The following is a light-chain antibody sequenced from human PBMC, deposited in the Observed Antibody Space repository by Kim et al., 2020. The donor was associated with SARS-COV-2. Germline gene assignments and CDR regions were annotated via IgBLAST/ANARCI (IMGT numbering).Light chain of an antibody. Sequence: QSALTQHASVSGSPGQSITISCTGTASDVGGHNSVSWYQQYPGKVPKLMIYDVTKRPSGVSSRFSGSKSGNTASLTISGLQAEDEADYYCCSYRTSSTYVFGSGTKVTVL. V-gene: IGLV2-14*01. CDR2: DVT. J-gene: IGLJ1*01. CDR1: ASDVGGHNS. CDR3: CSYRTSSTYV.